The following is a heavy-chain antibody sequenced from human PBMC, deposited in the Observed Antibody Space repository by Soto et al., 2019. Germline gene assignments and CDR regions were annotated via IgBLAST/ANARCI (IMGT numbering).Heavy chain of an antibody. CDR3: AKVGQDIVLVPDASAGMDV. D-gene: IGHD2-2*01. J-gene: IGHJ6*02. CDR1: GFTFSSYG. V-gene: IGHV3-30*18. Sequence: QVQLVESGGGVVQPGRSLRLSCAASGFTFSSYGMHWVRQAPGKGLEWVAVISYDGSNKYYADSVKGRFTISRDNSKNRLXXQMHSLRAEDTAVYYCAKVGQDIVLVPDASAGMDVWGQGTTVTVSS. CDR2: ISYDGSNK.